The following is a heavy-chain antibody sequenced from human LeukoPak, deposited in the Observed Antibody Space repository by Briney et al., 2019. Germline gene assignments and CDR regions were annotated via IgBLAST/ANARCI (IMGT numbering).Heavy chain of an antibody. CDR3: AQARAAAGSPYNWFDP. CDR1: GGSISGYY. J-gene: IGHJ5*02. V-gene: IGHV4-59*01. CDR2: IYYSGST. D-gene: IGHD6-13*01. Sequence: PSETLSLTCTVSGGSISGYYWNWIRQSPGKGLEWIGYIYYSGSTNYNPSLKSRATISVDTSKNQFSLKLSSATAADTAVYYCAQARAAAGSPYNWFDPWGQGTLVTVSS.